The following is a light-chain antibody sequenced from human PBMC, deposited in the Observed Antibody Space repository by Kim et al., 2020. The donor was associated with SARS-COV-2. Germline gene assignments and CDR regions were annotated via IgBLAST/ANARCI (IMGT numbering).Light chain of an antibody. J-gene: IGKJ5*01. CDR2: GAS. CDR1: QSISSN. Sequence: EIVMTQSPATLSVSPGERATLSCRASQSISSNLVWYQQKPGQAPRLLIYGASTRATGIPARFSGSGSGTEFTLTISSLQSEDFAAYYCQQYNDWPDTFGQGTRLEIK. V-gene: IGKV3-15*01. CDR3: QQYNDWPDT.